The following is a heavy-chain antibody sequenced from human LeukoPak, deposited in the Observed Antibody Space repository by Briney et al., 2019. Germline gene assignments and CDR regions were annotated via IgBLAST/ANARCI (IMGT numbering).Heavy chain of an antibody. CDR2: ISGSGGST. D-gene: IGHD6-13*01. Sequence: GGSLRLSCAASGFTFSSYAMSWVRQAPGKGLEWVSAISGSGGSTYYPDSVRGRFTISRDNSKNTLYLQMNSLRAEDTAVYYCAEEGSSWYYFDYWGQGTLVTVSS. CDR1: GFTFSSYA. J-gene: IGHJ4*02. V-gene: IGHV3-23*01. CDR3: AEEGSSWYYFDY.